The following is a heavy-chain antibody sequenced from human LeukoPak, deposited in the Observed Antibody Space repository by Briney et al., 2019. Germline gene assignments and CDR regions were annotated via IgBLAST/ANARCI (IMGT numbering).Heavy chain of an antibody. J-gene: IGHJ6*02. D-gene: IGHD1-1*01. Sequence: QSGGSLRLSCAASGFTFSSYAMSWVRQAPGKGLEWVSAISGSGGSTYYADSVKGRFTISRDNSKNTLYLQMNSLRAEDTAVYYCAKAGQLGQYYYYGMDVWGQGTTVTVSS. CDR3: AKAGQLGQYYYYGMDV. V-gene: IGHV3-23*01. CDR2: ISGSGGST. CDR1: GFTFSSYA.